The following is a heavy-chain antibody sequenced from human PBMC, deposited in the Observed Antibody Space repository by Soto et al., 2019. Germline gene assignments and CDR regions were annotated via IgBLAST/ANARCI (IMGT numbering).Heavy chain of an antibody. D-gene: IGHD2-15*01. V-gene: IGHV1-69*01. CDR3: ARDVVRSTAGDS. CDR1: GGSFSTSS. CDR2: IIPIFSRT. J-gene: IGHJ4*02. Sequence: QVQLVQSGTEVKEPGSSVKVSCKASGGSFSTSSFVWVRQGPGQGLEWMGGIIPIFSRTNLAQQFQGRVTFSADESPRTTDMELRSLTSEDTALYYCARDVVRSTAGDSWGQGTLVTVSS.